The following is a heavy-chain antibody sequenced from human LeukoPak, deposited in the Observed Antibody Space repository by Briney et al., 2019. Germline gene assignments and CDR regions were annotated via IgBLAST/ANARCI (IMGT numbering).Heavy chain of an antibody. CDR3: AREGYCSGGSCYIDY. J-gene: IGHJ4*02. V-gene: IGHV3-48*03. D-gene: IGHD2-15*01. CDR2: ISSSGSTI. CDR1: GFTFSSYE. Sequence: PGGSLRLSCAASGFTFSSYEMNWVRQAPGKGLEWVSYISSSGSTIYYADSVKGRFTISRDNAKNSLYLQMNSLRAEDTAVYYCAREGYCSGGSCYIDYWGQGTLVTVSS.